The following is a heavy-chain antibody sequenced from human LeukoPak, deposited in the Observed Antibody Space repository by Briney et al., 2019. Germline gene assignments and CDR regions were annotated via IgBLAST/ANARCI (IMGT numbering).Heavy chain of an antibody. D-gene: IGHD3-10*01. CDR2: INHSGST. CDR1: GGSFSGYY. V-gene: IGHV4-34*01. Sequence: SETLSLTCAVYGGSFSGYYWSWIRQPPGKGLEWIGEINHSGSTNYNPSLKSRVTISVDTSKNQFSLKLSSVTAADTAVYYCARVLLWFGYYYYMDVWAKGPRSPSP. CDR3: ARVLLWFGYYYYMDV. J-gene: IGHJ6*03.